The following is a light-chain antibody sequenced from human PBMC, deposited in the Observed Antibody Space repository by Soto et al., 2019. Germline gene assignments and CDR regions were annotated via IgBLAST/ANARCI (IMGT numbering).Light chain of an antibody. J-gene: IGKJ4*01. Sequence: DIQMTQSPSSLSASVGDRVTITCRASQGISNYLAWYQQKPGKVPKLLIYAASTLQSGVQSRFSGSGSGTDFTLTIRSLQPDDFATYYCQQYYSYPLTFGGGTKVDIK. CDR3: QQYYSYPLT. CDR1: QGISNY. V-gene: IGKV1-16*01. CDR2: AAS.